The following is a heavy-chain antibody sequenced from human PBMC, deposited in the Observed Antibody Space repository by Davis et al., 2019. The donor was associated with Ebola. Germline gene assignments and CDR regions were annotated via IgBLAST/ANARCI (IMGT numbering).Heavy chain of an antibody. Sequence: SGPTLAKPTETLTLTCTVSGFSLSNARMGVSWIRQPPGKALEWLAHIFSNDEKSYSTSLKSRLTISKDTSKSQVVLTMTNMDPVDTATYYCARTPMTTVTPDAFDIWGQGTMVTVSS. CDR2: IFSNDEK. D-gene: IGHD4-17*01. J-gene: IGHJ3*02. CDR1: GFSLSNARMG. V-gene: IGHV2-26*01. CDR3: ARTPMTTVTPDAFDI.